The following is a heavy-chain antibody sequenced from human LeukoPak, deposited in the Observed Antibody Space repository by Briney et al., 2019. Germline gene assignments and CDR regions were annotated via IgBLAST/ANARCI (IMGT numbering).Heavy chain of an antibody. Sequence: SETLSLTCTVFGGSISSGDYYWSWIRQPPGKGLEWIGYIYYSGSTYYNPSLKSRVTISVDTSKNQFSLKLSSVTAADTAVYYCARFAIFGVVIHNWFDPWGQGTLVTVST. J-gene: IGHJ5*02. CDR3: ARFAIFGVVIHNWFDP. V-gene: IGHV4-30-4*08. CDR2: IYYSGST. D-gene: IGHD3-3*01. CDR1: GGSISSGDYY.